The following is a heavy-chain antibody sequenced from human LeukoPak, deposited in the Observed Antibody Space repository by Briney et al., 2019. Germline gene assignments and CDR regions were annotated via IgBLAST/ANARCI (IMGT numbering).Heavy chain of an antibody. J-gene: IGHJ3*02. CDR1: GFTFSSYS. CDR3: ARVAYPGRAFDI. Sequence: GGSLRLSCAASGFTFSSYSMNWVRQAPGKGLEWVSVIYSGGSTYYADSVKGRFTISRDNSKNTLYLQMSSLRAEDTAVYYCARVAYPGRAFDIWGQGTMVTVSS. CDR2: IYSGGST. V-gene: IGHV3-66*01.